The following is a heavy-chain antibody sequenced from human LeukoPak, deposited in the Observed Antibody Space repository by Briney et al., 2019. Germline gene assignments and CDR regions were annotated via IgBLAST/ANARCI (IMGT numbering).Heavy chain of an antibody. CDR2: ISGSGGST. Sequence: PGGSLRLSCAASGFTFSSYAMSWVRQAPGKGLEWVSAISGSGGSTYYADSVKGRFTISRDNSKNTLYLQMNSLRAEDTAVYYCAKAGNYYDSSGYSLHFDYWGQGTLVTVSS. CDR1: GFTFSSYA. V-gene: IGHV3-23*01. CDR3: AKAGNYYDSSGYSLHFDY. D-gene: IGHD3-22*01. J-gene: IGHJ4*02.